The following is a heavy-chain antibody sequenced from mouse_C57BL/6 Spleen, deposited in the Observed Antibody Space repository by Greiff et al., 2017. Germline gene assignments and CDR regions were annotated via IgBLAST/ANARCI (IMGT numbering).Heavy chain of an antibody. V-gene: IGHV1-15*01. CDR3: TRDFRDYGSSDY. D-gene: IGHD1-1*01. CDR1: GYTFTDYE. Sequence: QVQLQQSGAELVRPGASVTLSCKASGYTFTDYEMHWVKQTPVHGLEWIGAIDPETGGTAYNQKFKGKAILTADKSSSTAYMELRSLTSEDSAVYYCTRDFRDYGSSDYWGQGTTLTVSS. J-gene: IGHJ2*01. CDR2: IDPETGGT.